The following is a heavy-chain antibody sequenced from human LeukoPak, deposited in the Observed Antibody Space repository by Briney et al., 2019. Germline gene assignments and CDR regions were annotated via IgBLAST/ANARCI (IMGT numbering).Heavy chain of an antibody. D-gene: IGHD2-21*02. J-gene: IGHJ5*02. CDR3: ARRSYCGGDCYTNWFDP. CDR1: GGTFSGYA. CDR2: IIPIFGTA. V-gene: IGHV1-69*13. Sequence: SVKVSCKASGGTFSGYAISWVRQAPGQGLEWMGGIIPIFGTANYAQKFQGRVTITADESTSTAYMELSSLRSEDTAVYYCARRSYCGGDCYTNWFDPWGQGTLVTVSS.